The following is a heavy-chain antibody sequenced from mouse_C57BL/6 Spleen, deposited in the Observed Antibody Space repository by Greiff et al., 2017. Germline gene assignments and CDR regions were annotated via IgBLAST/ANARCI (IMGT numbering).Heavy chain of an antibody. V-gene: IGHV2-2*01. Sequence: VQLKQSGPGLVQPSQSLSITCTVSGFSLTSYGVHWVRQSPGKGLEWLGVIWSGGSTDYNAAFISRLSISKDNSKSQVFFKMNSLQADDTAIYYCARGYYGSYYFDYWGQGTTLTVSS. CDR3: ARGYYGSYYFDY. J-gene: IGHJ2*01. D-gene: IGHD1-1*01. CDR1: GFSLTSYG. CDR2: IWSGGST.